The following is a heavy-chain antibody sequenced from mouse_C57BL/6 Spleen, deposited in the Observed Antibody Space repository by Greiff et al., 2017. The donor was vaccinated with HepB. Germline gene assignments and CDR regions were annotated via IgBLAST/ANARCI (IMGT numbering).Heavy chain of an antibody. CDR3: ARAGTWDDYGNYDAMDY. CDR1: GFTSSDYG. J-gene: IGHJ4*01. V-gene: IGHV5-17*01. Sequence: EVQHVESGGGLVKPGWSLKLFCAASGFTSSDYGMHWVRQAPEKGLEWVAYISSGSSTIYYADTVKGRFTISRDNAKNTLSLQMTSLRSEDTAMYYCARAGTWDDYGNYDAMDYWGQGTSVTVSS. D-gene: IGHD2-1*01. CDR2: ISSGSSTI.